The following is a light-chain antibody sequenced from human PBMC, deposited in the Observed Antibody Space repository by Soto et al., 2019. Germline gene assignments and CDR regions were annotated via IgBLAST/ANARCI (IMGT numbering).Light chain of an antibody. V-gene: IGKV1-9*01. CDR3: QQLNSYPHIS. Sequence: DIQLTQSPSFLSASVGDRVTITCRASQGISSYLAWYQQKPGKAPKLLIYAASTLQNGVPSRFSGSGSGTEFSLTISNLQPEDFGAYYCQQLNSYPHISFGPGTKVDIK. CDR1: QGISSY. CDR2: AAS. J-gene: IGKJ3*01.